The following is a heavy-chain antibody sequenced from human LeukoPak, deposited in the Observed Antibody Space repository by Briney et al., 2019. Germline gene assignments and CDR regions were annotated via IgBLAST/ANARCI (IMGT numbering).Heavy chain of an antibody. D-gene: IGHD3-10*01. CDR2: INAYNGDT. J-gene: IGHJ4*02. CDR3: ARDGSGVWFDY. CDR1: NYIFTSYG. V-gene: IGHV1-18*01. Sequence: ASVKVSCKASNYIFTSYGISWVRQAPGQGLERMAWINAYNGDTNYAQKLQGRVTLTTDTSTSTAYMELRSLRSDDTAVYYCARDGSGVWFDYWGQGTLVTVSS.